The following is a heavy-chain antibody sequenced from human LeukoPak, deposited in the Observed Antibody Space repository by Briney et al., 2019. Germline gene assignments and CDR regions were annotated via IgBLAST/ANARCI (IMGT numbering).Heavy chain of an antibody. CDR2: IIPIFGTA. V-gene: IGHV1-69*13. J-gene: IGHJ4*02. CDR3: ARVLRYFDWLSVGGPFDY. CDR1: GGTFSSYA. D-gene: IGHD3-9*01. Sequence: SVKVSCKASGGTFSSYAISWVRRAPGQGLEWMGGIIPIFGTANYAQKFQGRVTITADESTSTAYMELSSLRSEDTAVYYCARVLRYFDWLSVGGPFDYWGQGTLVTVSS.